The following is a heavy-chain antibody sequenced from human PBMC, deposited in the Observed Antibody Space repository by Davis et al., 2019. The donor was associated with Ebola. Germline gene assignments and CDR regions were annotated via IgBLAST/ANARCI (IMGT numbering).Heavy chain of an antibody. Sequence: GESLKISCAASGFTFSSNWMHWVRQVAGKGLEWVSRINGEGTGTSYADFVKGRFTITRDNAKNTLSLQMNSLRAEDTAVYYCGSVFEYWSQGTLVTVSS. J-gene: IGHJ4*02. CDR3: GSVFEY. V-gene: IGHV3-74*01. CDR1: GFTFSSNW. CDR2: INGEGTGT.